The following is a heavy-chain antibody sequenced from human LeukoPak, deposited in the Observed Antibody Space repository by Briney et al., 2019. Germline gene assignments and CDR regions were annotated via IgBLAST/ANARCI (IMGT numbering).Heavy chain of an antibody. J-gene: IGHJ4*02. Sequence: GGSLRLSCAASGFTFSSYAMSWVRQAPGKGLEWVSAISGSGGSTYYADSVKGRFTISRDNPKNTLYLQMNSLRAEDTAVYYCAKLSSAGVLMVYGGGIDYWGQGTLVTVSS. CDR1: GFTFSSYA. V-gene: IGHV3-23*01. D-gene: IGHD2-8*01. CDR3: AKLSSAGVLMVYGGGIDY. CDR2: ISGSGGST.